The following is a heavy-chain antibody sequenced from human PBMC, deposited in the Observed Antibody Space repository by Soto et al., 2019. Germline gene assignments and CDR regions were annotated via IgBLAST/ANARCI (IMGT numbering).Heavy chain of an antibody. V-gene: IGHV3-7*03. CDR3: ARELSWSGRDY. CDR2: IKKDGTVK. D-gene: IGHD3-3*01. CDR1: GFTFSSYW. J-gene: IGHJ4*02. Sequence: GGSLRLSCAASGFTFSSYWMNWARQAPGKGLEWVANIKKDGTVKNYVDSVKGRFTISRDNAKNSLFLQMNSLRAEDTAVYYCARELSWSGRDYWGQGTLVTVSS.